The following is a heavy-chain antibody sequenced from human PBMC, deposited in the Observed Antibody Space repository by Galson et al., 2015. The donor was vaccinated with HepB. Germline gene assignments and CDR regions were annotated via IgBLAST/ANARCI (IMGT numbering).Heavy chain of an antibody. CDR1: GDSVSSNSAA. CDR3: ASVVGTIYYYGMDV. Sequence: CANSGDSVSSNSAAWNWIRQSPSRGLEWLGRTYFRSRWYNDYAESVRSRITINPDTSRNQFSLQLKSVTPEDTAVYYCASVVGTIYYYGMDVWGQGTTVIVSS. D-gene: IGHD3-16*02. CDR2: TYFRSRWYN. V-gene: IGHV6-1*01. J-gene: IGHJ6*02.